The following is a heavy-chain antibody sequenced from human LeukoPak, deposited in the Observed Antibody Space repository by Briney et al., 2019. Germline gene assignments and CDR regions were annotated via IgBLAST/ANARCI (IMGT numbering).Heavy chain of an antibody. J-gene: IGHJ4*02. V-gene: IGHV3-48*01. CDR1: GFTFSSYS. Sequence: GGSLRLSCAASGFTFSSYSMNWVRQAPGKGLEWVSYISSSSSTIYYADSVKGRFTISRDNSKNTLYLQMNSLRAEDTAVYYCARGVRIAVAGYIDYWGQGTLVTVSS. CDR3: ARGVRIAVAGYIDY. D-gene: IGHD6-19*01. CDR2: ISSSSSTI.